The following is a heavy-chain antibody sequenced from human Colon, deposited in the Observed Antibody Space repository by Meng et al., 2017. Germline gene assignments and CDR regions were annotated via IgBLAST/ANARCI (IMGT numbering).Heavy chain of an antibody. D-gene: IGHD3-16*01. CDR3: ARDYWGSLDF. Sequence: QVQVDVSGPGLVRPSGTPSLICAVAGASVRSPDHQWGWVRQPPGKGLEWIGYARIDYANTNYNPSLKSRVNVSLDTSKNQFSLNVRSVTAADTAVYYCARDYWGSLDFWGQGILVTVSS. CDR2: ARIDYANT. J-gene: IGHJ4*02. V-gene: IGHV4-61*08. CDR1: GASVRSPDHQ.